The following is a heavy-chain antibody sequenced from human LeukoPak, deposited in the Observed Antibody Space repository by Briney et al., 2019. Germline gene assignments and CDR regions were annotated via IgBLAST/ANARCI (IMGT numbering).Heavy chain of an antibody. CDR2: IYSGGST. J-gene: IGHJ4*02. CDR3: AKDHRYYYDSSGYYFGDY. CDR1: GFTVSSNY. Sequence: GGSLRLSCAASGFTVSSNYMSWVRQAPGKGLEWVSVIYSGGSTYYADSVKGRFTISRDNSKNTLYLQMNSLRAEDTAVYYCAKDHRYYYDSSGYYFGDYWGQGTLVTVSS. D-gene: IGHD3-22*01. V-gene: IGHV3-53*01.